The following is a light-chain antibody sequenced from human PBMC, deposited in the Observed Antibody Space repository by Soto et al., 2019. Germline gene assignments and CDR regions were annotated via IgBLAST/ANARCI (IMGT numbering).Light chain of an antibody. CDR2: GAS. V-gene: IGKV3-15*01. J-gene: IGKJ1*01. CDR3: QQYNNWPPWT. CDR1: QSVSSN. Sequence: EIVMTQSPATLSVSPGERATLSCRASQSVSSNLAWYQQKPGQAPRLLIYGASTRATGIPARFSGSGSGTEFTLTNSSLQSEDFAFYSSQQYNNWPPWTFGQGTKVEIK.